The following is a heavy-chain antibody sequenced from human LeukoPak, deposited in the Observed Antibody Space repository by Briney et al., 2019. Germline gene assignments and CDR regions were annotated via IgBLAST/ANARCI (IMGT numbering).Heavy chain of an antibody. CDR3: ARVRVGVNFDY. D-gene: IGHD1-26*01. V-gene: IGHV4-59*01. CDR2: IYYSGST. CDR1: GGSISSYY. J-gene: IGHJ4*02. Sequence: SETLSLTCTVSGGSISSYYWSWIRQPPWKGLEWIGYIYYSGSTNYNPSLKSRVTISVDTSKNQFSLKLSSVTAADTAVYYCARVRVGVNFDYWGQGTLVTVSS.